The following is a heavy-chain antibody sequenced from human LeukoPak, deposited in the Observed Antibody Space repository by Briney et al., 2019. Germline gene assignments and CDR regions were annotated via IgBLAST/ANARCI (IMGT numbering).Heavy chain of an antibody. CDR2: ISGSGGST. V-gene: IGHV3-23*01. D-gene: IGHD3-22*01. CDR3: ATYSSLNRREFQY. Sequence: GGSLRLSCAASGFTFNSYAMSWVRQAPGKGLEWVSAISGSGGSTYYADSVKGRFTISRDNAKNSLYLQMNSLRAEDTAVYYCATYSSLNRREFQYWGQGTLLTVSS. J-gene: IGHJ1*01. CDR1: GFTFNSYA.